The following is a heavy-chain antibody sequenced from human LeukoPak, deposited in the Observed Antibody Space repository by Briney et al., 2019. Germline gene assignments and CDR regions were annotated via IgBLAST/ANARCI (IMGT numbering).Heavy chain of an antibody. CDR1: GFTFSSYS. V-gene: IGHV3-21*01. CDR2: ISSSSSYI. CDR3: ARVRYSGYDYIWFDP. D-gene: IGHD5-12*01. J-gene: IGHJ5*02. Sequence: PGGSLRLSCAASGFTFSSYSMNWVRQAPGKGLEWVSSISSSSSYIYYADSVKGRFTISRDNAKNSLYLQTNSLRAEDTAVYYCARVRYSGYDYIWFDPWGQGTLVTVSS.